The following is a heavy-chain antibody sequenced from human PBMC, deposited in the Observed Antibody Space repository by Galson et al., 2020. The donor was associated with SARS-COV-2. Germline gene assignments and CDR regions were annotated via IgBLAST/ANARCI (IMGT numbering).Heavy chain of an antibody. CDR3: AKDPLGTTVNWFDP. J-gene: IGHJ5*02. CDR1: GFTFSSYA. Sequence: GGSLRLSCAASGFTFSSYAMSWVRQAPGKGLEWVSGISSSGGTKYSAGSVKGRFPISRDNSKNTLYLQMNSLRTEDTAVYYCAKDPLGTTVNWFDPWGQGTLVTVSS. V-gene: IGHV3-23*01. CDR2: ISSSGGTK. D-gene: IGHD1-1*01.